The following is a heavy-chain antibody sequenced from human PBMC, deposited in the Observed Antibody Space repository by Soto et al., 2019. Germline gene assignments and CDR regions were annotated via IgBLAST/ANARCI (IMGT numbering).Heavy chain of an antibody. CDR3: ASPQGAHLNYFHGMDV. CDR2: IAYDGSNK. V-gene: IGHV3-30-3*01. CDR1: GFTFSSFV. Sequence: TGGSLRLSCAASGFTFSSFVMHWVRQAPGKGLEWVAFIAYDGSNKHYADSVKGRFTISRDNSNNTLYLQMNSLRVEDTAVYYCASPQGAHLNYFHGMDVWGQGTTVTVSS. D-gene: IGHD1-1*01. J-gene: IGHJ6*02.